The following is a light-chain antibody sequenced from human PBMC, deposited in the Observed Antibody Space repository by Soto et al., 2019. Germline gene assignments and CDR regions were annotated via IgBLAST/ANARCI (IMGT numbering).Light chain of an antibody. CDR3: TSCTSNYDLI. CDR2: EVE. J-gene: IGLJ2*01. V-gene: IGLV2-14*01. Sequence: QSLLTQPASVSGPPGQSITISCTGSVRDIGAYNYVSWYQQHPGKAPKLIIYEVENRPSGVPDRFSGAKSGNTASLTVSGLQAEDEADYYCTSCTSNYDLIFGGGTKVTVL. CDR1: VRDIGAYNY.